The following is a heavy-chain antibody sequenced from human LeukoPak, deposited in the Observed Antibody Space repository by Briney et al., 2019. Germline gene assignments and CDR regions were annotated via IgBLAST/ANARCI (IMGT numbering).Heavy chain of an antibody. J-gene: IGHJ6*02. D-gene: IGHD2-21*01. V-gene: IGHV3-43*02. CDR1: GFTFSNYA. CDR2: ISGDGANT. CDR3: SKGSCGGYGMDV. Sequence: GGSLRLSCAASGFTFSNYAMCWVRQALGKGLEWVSLISGDGANTYYPDSVKGRFTISRANSKNSLYLQMSSLRTDDTALYYCSKGSCGGYGMDVWGRGTTVTVSS.